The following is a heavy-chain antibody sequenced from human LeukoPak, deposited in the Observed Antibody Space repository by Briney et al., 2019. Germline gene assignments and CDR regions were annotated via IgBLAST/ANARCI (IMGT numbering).Heavy chain of an antibody. J-gene: IGHJ4*02. D-gene: IGHD3-9*01. V-gene: IGHV1-69*05. CDR1: GYTFTSYY. CDR2: IIPIFGTA. Sequence: SVKVSCKASGYTFTSYYMHWVRQAPGQGLEWMGGIIPIFGTANYAQKFQGRVTITTDESTSTAYMELSSLRSEDTAVYYCARVGVLRYFELWGQGTLVTVSS. CDR3: ARVGVLRYFEL.